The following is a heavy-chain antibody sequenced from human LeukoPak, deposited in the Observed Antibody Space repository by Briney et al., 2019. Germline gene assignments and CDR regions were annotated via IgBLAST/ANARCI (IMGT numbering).Heavy chain of an antibody. CDR1: GGSISSGGYY. D-gene: IGHD3-3*01. CDR2: IYYSGST. V-gene: IGHV4-31*03. CDR3: ARKYYDFWSGYYDPPSFFDY. J-gene: IGHJ4*02. Sequence: PSETLSLTCTVSGGSISSGGYYWSWIRQHPGKGLEWIGYIYYSGSTYYNPSLKSRVTISVDTSKNQFSLKLSSVTAADTAVYYCARKYYDFWSGYYDPPSFFDYWGQGTLVTVSS.